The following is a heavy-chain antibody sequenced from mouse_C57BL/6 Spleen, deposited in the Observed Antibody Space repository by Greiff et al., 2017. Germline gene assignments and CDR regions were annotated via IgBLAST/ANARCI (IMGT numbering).Heavy chain of an antibody. CDR3: ASYDYDDWTWFAY. CDR2: IYPGDGDT. D-gene: IGHD2-4*01. Sequence: QVQLQQSGAELVKPGASVKISCKASGYAFSSYWMNWVKQRPGKGLEWIGQIYPGDGDTNYNGKFKGKATLTADKSSSTAYMQLSSLTSEDSAVYFCASYDYDDWTWFAYWGQGTLVTVSA. V-gene: IGHV1-80*01. CDR1: GYAFSSYW. J-gene: IGHJ3*01.